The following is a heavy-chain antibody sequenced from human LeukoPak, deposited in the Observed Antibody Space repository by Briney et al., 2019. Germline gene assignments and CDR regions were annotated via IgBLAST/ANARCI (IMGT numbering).Heavy chain of an antibody. CDR3: ARNGGYDILTGYDFDY. D-gene: IGHD3-9*01. CDR2: ISAYNGNT. J-gene: IGHJ4*02. CDR1: GYTFTSYG. V-gene: IGHV1-18*04. Sequence: ASVKVSCKASGYTFTSYGISWVRQAPGQGLEWMGWISAYNGNTSYAQKLQGGVTMTTDTSTSTAYMELRSLRSDDTAVYYCARNGGYDILTGYDFDYWGQGTLVTVSS.